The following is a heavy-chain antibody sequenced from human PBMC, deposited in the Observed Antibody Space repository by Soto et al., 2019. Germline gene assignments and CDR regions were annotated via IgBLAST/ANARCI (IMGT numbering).Heavy chain of an antibody. CDR3: ATYGSGTYKPTTFDY. CDR2: IYYSGST. Sequence: PSEPLLVTWTVAGGTIIGGGCCRSRNSKHPGKGLEWIGYIYYSGSTYYNPSLKSRVTISVDTSKNQFSLKLSSVTAADTAVYYCATYGSGTYKPTTFDYWGQGTLVTVPS. CDR1: GGTIIGGGCC. D-gene: IGHD3-10*01. V-gene: IGHV4-31*02. J-gene: IGHJ4*02.